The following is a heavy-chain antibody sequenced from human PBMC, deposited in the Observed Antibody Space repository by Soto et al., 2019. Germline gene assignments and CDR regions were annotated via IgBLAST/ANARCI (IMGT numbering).Heavy chain of an antibody. J-gene: IGHJ6*02. CDR3: AKVGVAVGVPAAIVDYYGMDV. CDR1: GFTFSSYA. D-gene: IGHD2-2*02. V-gene: IGHV3-23*01. CDR2: IRGIGGST. Sequence: PGGSLRLSCAASGFTFSSYAMSWVRQAPREGLEWVAAIRGIGGSTSYADSVKGRFTISRDNSKNTLYLQMNSLRAEDTAVYYCAKVGVAVGVPAAIVDYYGMDVWGQGTTVTVSS.